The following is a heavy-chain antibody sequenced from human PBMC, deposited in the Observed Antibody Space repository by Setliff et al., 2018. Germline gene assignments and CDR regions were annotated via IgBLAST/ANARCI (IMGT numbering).Heavy chain of an antibody. Sequence: ASVKVSCKASGYIFRDYYIHWVRQAPGQGLEWMGAIIPVLGMTDYAQKFQGRLTITADQSTTTVYMELSSLRFDDTALYYCARGPSPTVTPSRLIYFYHMDVWGTGTTVTVSS. CDR1: GYIFRDYY. CDR3: ARGPSPTVTPSRLIYFYHMDV. V-gene: IGHV1-69*10. D-gene: IGHD4-17*01. CDR2: IIPVLGMT. J-gene: IGHJ6*03.